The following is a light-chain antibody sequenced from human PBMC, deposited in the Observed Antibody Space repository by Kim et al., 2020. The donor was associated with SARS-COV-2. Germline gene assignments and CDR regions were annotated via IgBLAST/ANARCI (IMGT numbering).Light chain of an antibody. CDR2: GAS. V-gene: IGKV3-20*01. CDR1: RSVSSNY. CDR3: QQYGSSPFT. J-gene: IGKJ3*01. Sequence: EIVLTQSPGTLSLSPGERATLSCRASRSVSSNYLAWYQQKPGQAPRLLISGASSRATGIPDRFSGSGSGTDFTLTISRLAPEDSAVYYCQQYGSSPFTFGPGTKVDIK.